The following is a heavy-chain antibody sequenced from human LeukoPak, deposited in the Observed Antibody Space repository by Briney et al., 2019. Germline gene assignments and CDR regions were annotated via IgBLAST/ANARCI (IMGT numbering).Heavy chain of an antibody. D-gene: IGHD6-6*01. J-gene: IGHJ6*02. V-gene: IGHV3-23*01. CDR2: ISGSGGST. CDR1: GFTFSSYA. CDR3: ARCSSDYYDYGMDV. Sequence: PGGSLRLSCAASGFTFSSYAMSWVRQAPGKGLEWVSAISGSGGSTYYSDSVKGRFTISRDNSKNTLYLQMNSLRAEDTAVYYCARCSSDYYDYGMDVWGQGTTVTVSS.